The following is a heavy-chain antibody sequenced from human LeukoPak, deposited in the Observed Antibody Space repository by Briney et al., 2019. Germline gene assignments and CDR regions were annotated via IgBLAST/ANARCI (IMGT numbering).Heavy chain of an antibody. CDR3: TRSDIVVVPAANFY. J-gene: IGHJ4*02. V-gene: IGHV1-69*01. D-gene: IGHD2-2*01. Sequence: SVKVSCKGSGGTFSSYAISWVRQAPVQGLEWMGGIIPIFGTANYAQKFQGRVTITADESTSTAYMELSSLRSEDTAVYYCTRSDIVVVPAANFYWGQGTLVTVSS. CDR1: GGTFSSYA. CDR2: IIPIFGTA.